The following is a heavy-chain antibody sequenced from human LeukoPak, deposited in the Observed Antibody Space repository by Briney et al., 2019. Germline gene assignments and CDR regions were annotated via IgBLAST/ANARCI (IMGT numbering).Heavy chain of an antibody. Sequence: AGGSLRLSCAASGFAFSSQAMGWVRQAPGKGLEWVSVISDSGDLTYYADSVKGRFTISRDNSKNTLYLQMISLRAGDTAVYYCAKDARRSDGWYFSDHWGQGTLVTVSS. D-gene: IGHD6-19*01. J-gene: IGHJ4*02. CDR2: ISDSGDLT. V-gene: IGHV3-23*01. CDR3: AKDARRSDGWYFSDH. CDR1: GFAFSSQA.